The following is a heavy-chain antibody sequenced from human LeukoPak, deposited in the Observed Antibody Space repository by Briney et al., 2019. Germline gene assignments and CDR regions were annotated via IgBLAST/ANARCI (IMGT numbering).Heavy chain of an antibody. CDR1: GFTFSSYG. Sequence: PGRSLRLSCAASGFTFSSYGMHWVRQAPGKGLEWVAVMWYDGSNKYYADSVKGRFTISRDNSKNTLYLQMNSLRAEDTAVYYCAKGAVYSYGLGYFDYWGQGTLVTVSS. D-gene: IGHD5-18*01. CDR3: AKGAVYSYGLGYFDY. V-gene: IGHV3-33*06. J-gene: IGHJ4*02. CDR2: MWYDGSNK.